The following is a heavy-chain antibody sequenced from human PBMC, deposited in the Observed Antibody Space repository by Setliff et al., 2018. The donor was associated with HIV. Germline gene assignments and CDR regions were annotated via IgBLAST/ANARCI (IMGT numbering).Heavy chain of an antibody. CDR2: ISDSGGIT. D-gene: IGHD3-10*01. V-gene: IGHV3-23*01. Sequence: HPGGSLRLSCAASGFTFSSSAWLSWVRQAPGKGPEWVSVISDSGGITYYADSVKGRFTISRDNSKNTLYLPMNSLRAEDTAVYYCANWAGVADGFYGPFDYWGQGTLVTVSS. CDR3: ANWAGVADGFYGPFDY. CDR1: GFTFSSSA. J-gene: IGHJ4*02.